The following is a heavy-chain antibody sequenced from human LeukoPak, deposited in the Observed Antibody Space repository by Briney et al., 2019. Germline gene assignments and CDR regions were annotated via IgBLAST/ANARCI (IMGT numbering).Heavy chain of an antibody. J-gene: IGHJ5*02. CDR3: ARDPSIWCSSTSCYGSWFDP. CDR2: ISAYNGNT. CDR1: GYTFTSYG. D-gene: IGHD2-2*01. Sequence: GASVKVSCKASGYTFTSYGISWVRQAPGQGLEWMGWISAYNGNTNYAQKLQGRVTMTTDTSTSTAYMELRSLRSDDTAVYYCARDPSIWCSSTSCYGSWFDPWGQGTLVTVSS. V-gene: IGHV1-18*01.